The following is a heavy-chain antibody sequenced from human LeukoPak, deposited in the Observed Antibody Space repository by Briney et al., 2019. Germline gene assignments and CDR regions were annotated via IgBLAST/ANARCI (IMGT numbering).Heavy chain of an antibody. CDR2: ISGDGGST. J-gene: IGHJ4*02. Sequence: GGSLRLSCAAPGFMLQDYAIHWVRQAPGKGLEWVSLISGDGGSTFYADSVKGRFTISRDNSKNSLYLQMNSLRSDDTALYYCARESESSGWYDYWGQGTLVTVSS. V-gene: IGHV3-43*02. CDR3: ARESESSGWYDY. D-gene: IGHD6-19*01. CDR1: GFMLQDYA.